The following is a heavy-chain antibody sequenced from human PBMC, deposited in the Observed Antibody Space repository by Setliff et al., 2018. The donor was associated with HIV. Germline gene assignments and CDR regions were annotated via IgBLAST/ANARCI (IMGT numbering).Heavy chain of an antibody. J-gene: IGHJ4*02. D-gene: IGHD3-10*01. CDR3: AKDQNFRGAMSGPRYYFDS. CDR1: GYTFSNYV. CDR2: INVGNGNT. Sequence: ASVKVSCKASGYTFSNYVMQWVRQAPGQRLEWMGWINVGNGNTKYSEKFQGRVTITRDTSASTAYMELNRLRTEDTAVYYCAKDQNFRGAMSGPRYYFDSWGRGTLVTVSS. V-gene: IGHV1-3*01.